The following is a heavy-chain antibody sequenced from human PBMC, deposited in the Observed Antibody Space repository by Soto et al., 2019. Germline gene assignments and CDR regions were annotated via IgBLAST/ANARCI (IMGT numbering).Heavy chain of an antibody. CDR2: ISDSGST. CDR3: ARRIKYYYAMDV. D-gene: IGHD2-15*01. CDR1: GGSISSYY. Sequence: QVKLQESGPGLVKPSETLSLTCTVSGGSISSYYWSWIRQPQGKGLEWLGYISDSGSTNYNPSLKSRVTISVDTSNNQFSLKLSSVTAADTAVYYCARRIKYYYAMDVWGQGTTVTVSS. J-gene: IGHJ6*02. V-gene: IGHV4-59*08.